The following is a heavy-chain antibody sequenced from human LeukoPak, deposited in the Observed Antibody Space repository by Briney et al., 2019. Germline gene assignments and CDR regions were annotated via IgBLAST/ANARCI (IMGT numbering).Heavy chain of an antibody. D-gene: IGHD3-10*01. Sequence: GASVKVSSKASGYTFTSYGISWVRQAPGQGLEWMGWISAYNGNTNYAQKLQGRVTMTTDTSTSTAYMELRSLRSDDTAVYYCARDSWFGELTPINWFDPWGQGTLVTVSS. J-gene: IGHJ5*02. V-gene: IGHV1-18*01. CDR2: ISAYNGNT. CDR3: ARDSWFGELTPINWFDP. CDR1: GYTFTSYG.